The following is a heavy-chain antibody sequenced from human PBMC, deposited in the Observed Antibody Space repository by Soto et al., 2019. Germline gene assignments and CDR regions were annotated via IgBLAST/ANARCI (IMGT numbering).Heavy chain of an antibody. CDR3: ARQAID. CDR1: GGSISDYY. CDR2: VYYSWST. V-gene: IGHV4-59*08. J-gene: IGHJ4*02. Sequence: QVQLQESGPGLVKPSETLSLTCTVSGGSISDYYWSWFRQAPGKGLDWIGYVYYSWSTNYNPSLQSRVTISFDTSKNQFSLKLSSVTAADTAVYYCARQAIDWGQGTLVTVSS.